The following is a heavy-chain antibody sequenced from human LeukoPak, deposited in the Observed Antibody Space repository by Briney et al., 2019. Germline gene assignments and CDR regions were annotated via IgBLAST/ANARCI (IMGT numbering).Heavy chain of an antibody. J-gene: IGHJ6*03. CDR1: GGSISSYY. CDR3: ARVYHYDFWSTDYYYYMDV. Sequence: PSEALSLTCTVSGGSISSYYWSWIRQPAGKGLEWIGRIYTSGSTNYNPSLKSRVTMSVDTSKNQFSLKLSSVTAADTAVYYCARVYHYDFWSTDYYYYMDVWGKGTTVTVSS. CDR2: IYTSGST. D-gene: IGHD3-3*01. V-gene: IGHV4-4*07.